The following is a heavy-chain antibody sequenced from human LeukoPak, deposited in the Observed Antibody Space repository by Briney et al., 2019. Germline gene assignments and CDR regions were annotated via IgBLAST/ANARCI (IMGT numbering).Heavy chain of an antibody. CDR2: IYYSGST. CDR1: GGSISSSSYY. CDR3: ARHSIAAVYDAFDI. D-gene: IGHD6-13*01. J-gene: IGHJ3*02. V-gene: IGHV4-39*01. Sequence: SETLSLTCTVSGGSISSSSYYWGWIRQPPGKELEWIGSIYYSGSTYYNPSLKSRVTISVDTSKNQFSLKLSSVTAADTAVYYCARHSIAAVYDAFDIWGQGTMVTVSS.